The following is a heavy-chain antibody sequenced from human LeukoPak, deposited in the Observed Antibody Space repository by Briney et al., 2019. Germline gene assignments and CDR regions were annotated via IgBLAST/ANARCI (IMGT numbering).Heavy chain of an antibody. CDR2: IFYSGST. V-gene: IGHV4-59*01. D-gene: IGHD5-18*01. CDR3: AREIQLWLGRFFDY. J-gene: IGHJ4*02. CDR1: GGSISSYY. Sequence: SETLSLTCTVSGGSISSYYWSWIRQPPGKGLEWIGFIFYSGSTSYNPSLKSRVAISVDTSKNQFSLKLSSVTAADTAVYSCAREIQLWLGRFFDYWGQGTLVTVSS.